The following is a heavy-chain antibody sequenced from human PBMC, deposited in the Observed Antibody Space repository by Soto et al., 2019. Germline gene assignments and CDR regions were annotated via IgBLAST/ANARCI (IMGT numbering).Heavy chain of an antibody. CDR2: IIPIFGTA. V-gene: IGHV1-69*13. CDR3: GAGDYGRNYYYGMDV. D-gene: IGHD4-17*01. J-gene: IGHJ6*02. CDR1: GGTFSSYA. Sequence: ASVKVSCKASGGTFSSYAISWVRQAPGQGLEWMGGIIPIFGTANYAQKFQGRVTITADESTSTAYMELSSLRSEDTAAYYCGAGDYGRNYYYGMDVWGQGTTVTVSS.